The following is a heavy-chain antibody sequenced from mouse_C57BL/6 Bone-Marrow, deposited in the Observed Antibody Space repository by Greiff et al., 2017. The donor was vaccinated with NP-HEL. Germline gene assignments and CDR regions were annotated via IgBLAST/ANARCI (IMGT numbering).Heavy chain of an antibody. J-gene: IGHJ1*03. Sequence: QVQLKQSGAELVRPGASVTLSCKASGYTFPDYEMHWVKQTPVHGLEWIGAIDPETGGTAYNQKFKGKAILTADKSSSTAYMELRSLTSEDSAVYYCTRWYYGSSPWYFDVWGTGTTVTVSS. CDR2: IDPETGGT. CDR3: TRWYYGSSPWYFDV. V-gene: IGHV1-15*01. D-gene: IGHD1-1*01. CDR1: GYTFPDYE.